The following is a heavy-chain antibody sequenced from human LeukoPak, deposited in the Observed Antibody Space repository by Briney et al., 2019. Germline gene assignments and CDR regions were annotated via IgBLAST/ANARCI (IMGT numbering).Heavy chain of an antibody. CDR1: GGTFSSYA. J-gene: IGHJ6*02. CDR2: IIPIFGTA. CDR3: ARDARITMVRGVIIEYYGMDV. Sequence: ASVTVSCTASGGTFSSYAISRVRQAPGQGLEWMGGIIPIFGTANYAQKFQGRVTITADESTSTAYMELSSLRSEDTAVYYCARDARITMVRGVIIEYYGMDVWGQGTTVTVSS. D-gene: IGHD3-10*01. V-gene: IGHV1-69*13.